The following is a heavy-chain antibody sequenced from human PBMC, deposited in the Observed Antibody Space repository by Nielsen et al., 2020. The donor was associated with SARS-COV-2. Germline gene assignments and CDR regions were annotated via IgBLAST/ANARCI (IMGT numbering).Heavy chain of an antibody. CDR3: ASELVPGYYGMDV. CDR2: IRMSDGAT. J-gene: IGHJ6*02. Sequence: GESLKISCTASGFALSAYGMDWVRQVPGRGLEWLAHIRMSDGATQYADSVRGRFTISRDNAKNSLYLQMNSLRAEDTAVYYCASELVPGYYGMDVWGQGTTVTVSS. CDR1: GFALSAYG. D-gene: IGHD6-13*01. V-gene: IGHV3-48*01.